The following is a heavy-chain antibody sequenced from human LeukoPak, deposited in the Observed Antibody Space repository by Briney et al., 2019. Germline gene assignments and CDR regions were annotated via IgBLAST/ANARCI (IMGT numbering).Heavy chain of an antibody. CDR1: GFTSDDYA. CDR2: ISWNCGSI. Sequence: PGGSLRLSCAASGFTSDDYAMHWVRQAPGKGLEWVSGISWNCGSIGYADSVKGRFTISRDNAKNSLYLQMNSLRAEDTALYYCAKLIASIVGATTDYWGQGTLVTVSS. V-gene: IGHV3-9*02. J-gene: IGHJ4*02. CDR3: AKLIASIVGATTDY. D-gene: IGHD1-26*01.